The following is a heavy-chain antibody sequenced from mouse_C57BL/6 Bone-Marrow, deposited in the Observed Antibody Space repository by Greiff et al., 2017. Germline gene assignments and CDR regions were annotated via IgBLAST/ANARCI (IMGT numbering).Heavy chain of an antibody. CDR3: AREEVRSNSFAY. CDR1: GFTFSSYA. Sequence: EVKLEESGGGLVKPGGSLKLSCAASGFTFSSYAMSWVRQTPEKRLEWVATISDGGSYTYYPDNVKGRFTISRDNAKNNLYLQMSHLKSEDTAMYYCAREEVRSNSFAYWGQGTLVTVSA. J-gene: IGHJ3*01. V-gene: IGHV5-4*01. CDR2: ISDGGSYT. D-gene: IGHD2-5*01.